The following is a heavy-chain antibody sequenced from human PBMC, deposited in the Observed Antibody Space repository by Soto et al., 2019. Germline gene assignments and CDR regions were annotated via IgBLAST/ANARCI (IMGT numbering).Heavy chain of an antibody. Sequence: TSETLSLTCTVSGGSISSYYWSWIRQPPGKGLEWIGYIYYSGSTNYNPSLKSRVTISVDTSKNQFSLKLSSVTAADTAVYYCASMQYSSGWNWFDPWGQGTLVTVSS. D-gene: IGHD6-19*01. J-gene: IGHJ5*02. CDR1: GGSISSYY. CDR3: ASMQYSSGWNWFDP. V-gene: IGHV4-59*01. CDR2: IYYSGST.